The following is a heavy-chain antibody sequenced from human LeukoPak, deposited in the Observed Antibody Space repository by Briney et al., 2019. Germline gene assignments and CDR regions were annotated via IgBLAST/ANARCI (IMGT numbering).Heavy chain of an antibody. CDR3: ARSQSGVFDV. CDR2: MNSDGTSI. V-gene: IGHV3-74*01. Sequence: PGRSLRLSCVVSGFTFTNYWMQWVRHVPGKGLVWVARMNSDGTSIIHADSVKGRFTISRDNAENTLYLQMNSLRPEGTALYYCARSQSGVFDVWGQGTMVIVSS. CDR1: GFTFTNYW. D-gene: IGHD2-15*01. J-gene: IGHJ3*01.